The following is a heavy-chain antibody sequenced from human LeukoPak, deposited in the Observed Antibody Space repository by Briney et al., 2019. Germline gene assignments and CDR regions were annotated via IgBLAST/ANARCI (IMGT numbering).Heavy chain of an antibody. D-gene: IGHD3-10*01. CDR2: ISGSGGST. J-gene: IGHJ4*02. Sequence: GGSLRLSCAASGFTFSSYAMSCVRQAPGKGLEWVSGISGSGGSTYYADSVKGRFTISRDNSKNTLYLQMNSLRVEDTALYYCAKRKEYYYGSGSYWFDYWGQGTLVTVSS. V-gene: IGHV3-23*01. CDR3: AKRKEYYYGSGSYWFDY. CDR1: GFTFSSYA.